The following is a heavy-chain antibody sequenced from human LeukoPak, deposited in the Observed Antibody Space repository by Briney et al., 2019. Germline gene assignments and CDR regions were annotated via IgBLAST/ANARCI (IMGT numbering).Heavy chain of an antibody. J-gene: IGHJ4*02. Sequence: SETLSLTCTVSGXSISSYFWSWIRQPPGKGLEWIGYIYYSGSTNYNPSLKSRVTMSVDTSKNQFSLKLSSVTAADTAVYYCARIDRAVAGTIDYWGQGTLVTVSS. CDR2: IYYSGST. D-gene: IGHD6-19*01. CDR3: ARIDRAVAGTIDY. V-gene: IGHV4-59*08. CDR1: GXSISSYF.